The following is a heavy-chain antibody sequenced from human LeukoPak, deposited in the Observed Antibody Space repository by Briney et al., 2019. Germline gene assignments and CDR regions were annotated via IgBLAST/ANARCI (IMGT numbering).Heavy chain of an antibody. V-gene: IGHV1-8*01. CDR2: MNPKSGNT. J-gene: IGHJ6*02. CDR1: GYTFTSYD. D-gene: IGHD3-10*01. Sequence: GSVKVSCKASGYTFTSYDINWVRQAPGQGPEWMGWMNPKSGNTGYAQKFQGRVTMTRNTSISTAYIELSSLRSGDTAVYYCARAFWNYYGSGSYYGMDVWGQGTTVTVSS. CDR3: ARAFWNYYGSGSYYGMDV.